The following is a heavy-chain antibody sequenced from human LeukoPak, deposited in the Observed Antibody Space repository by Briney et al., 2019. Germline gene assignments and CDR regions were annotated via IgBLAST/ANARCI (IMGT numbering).Heavy chain of an antibody. J-gene: IGHJ2*01. Sequence: GGSLRLSCAASGFTFSSYWLTWVRQAPGKGLEWVALIWSDGSNENYADSVKGRFTISRDTSRNTLYLQMHSLRAEDTAVYYCARDADTSGSYWYFDLWGRGTQVTVSS. CDR3: ARDADTSGSYWYFDL. CDR1: GFTFSSYW. D-gene: IGHD3-22*01. CDR2: IWSDGSNE. V-gene: IGHV3-33*08.